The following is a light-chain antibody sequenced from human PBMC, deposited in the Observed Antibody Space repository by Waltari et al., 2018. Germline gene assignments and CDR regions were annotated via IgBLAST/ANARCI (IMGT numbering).Light chain of an antibody. CDR1: SMDVGAYNY. V-gene: IGLV2-8*01. Sequence: QSALTQPPSASGPPGPSVAISCTGPSMDVGAYNYVSWDQLHPGTAPKLMIYGVSKRPSGVPDRFSGSKSGNTASLTVSGLQAEDEADYYCSSYAGSTAVFGGGTKLSVL. CDR3: SSYAGSTAV. J-gene: IGLJ2*01. CDR2: GVS.